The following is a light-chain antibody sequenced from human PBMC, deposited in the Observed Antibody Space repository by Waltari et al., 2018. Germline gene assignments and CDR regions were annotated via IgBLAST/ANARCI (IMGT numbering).Light chain of an antibody. CDR2: AAS. CDR1: QGISSY. V-gene: IGKV1-8*01. J-gene: IGKJ1*01. CDR3: QQYYSYPRT. Sequence: AIRITQSPSSLSASTGAKVTITCRGSQGISSYLAWNQQKPGKAPKLLIYAASTLQSGVPSRFSGSGSGTDFTLTISCLQSEDFATYYCQQYYSYPRTFGQGTKVEIK.